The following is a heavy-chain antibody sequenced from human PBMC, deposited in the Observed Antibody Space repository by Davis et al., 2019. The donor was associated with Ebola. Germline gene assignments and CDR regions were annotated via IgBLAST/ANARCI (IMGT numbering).Heavy chain of an antibody. D-gene: IGHD3-10*01. V-gene: IGHV3-53*01. CDR3: ARDRGSGRRPYYAMDV. Sequence: PGGSLRLSCAVSGFSVSSSYMHWVRQAPGKGLEWVSVLHRGGATYYADSVKGRFIVSRDNFKNTMYLRMYNLRADDTAVYYCARDRGSGRRPYYAMDVWGQGTTVTVSS. CDR1: GFSVSSSY. J-gene: IGHJ6*02. CDR2: LHRGGAT.